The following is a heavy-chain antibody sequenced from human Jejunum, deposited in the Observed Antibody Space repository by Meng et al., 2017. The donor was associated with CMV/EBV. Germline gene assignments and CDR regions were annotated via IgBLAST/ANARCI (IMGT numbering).Heavy chain of an antibody. Sequence: SGYTFTSYAMNWLRQAPGQGLEWMGWINTNTGNPTYAQGFTGRFVFSLDTSVSTAYLQISSLTAEDTAVYYCARGRFCSGGSCYHDYWGQGTLVTVSS. CDR2: INTNTGNP. J-gene: IGHJ4*02. D-gene: IGHD2-15*01. V-gene: IGHV7-4-1*02. CDR1: GYTFTSYA. CDR3: ARGRFCSGGSCYHDY.